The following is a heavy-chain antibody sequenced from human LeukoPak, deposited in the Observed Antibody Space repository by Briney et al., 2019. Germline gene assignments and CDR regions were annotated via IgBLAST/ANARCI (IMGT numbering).Heavy chain of an antibody. CDR1: GGSISSSNYY. CDR2: ISTSGST. Sequence: SETLSLTCTVSGGSISSSNYYWSWIRQPAGKGLEWIGRISTSGSTNYSPSIKSRVTMSVDTSKNQFSLKLSSVTAADTAVYYCARVMVGHIVVVTSAFDIWGQGTMVTVSS. J-gene: IGHJ3*02. CDR3: ARVMVGHIVVVTSAFDI. V-gene: IGHV4-61*02. D-gene: IGHD2-21*02.